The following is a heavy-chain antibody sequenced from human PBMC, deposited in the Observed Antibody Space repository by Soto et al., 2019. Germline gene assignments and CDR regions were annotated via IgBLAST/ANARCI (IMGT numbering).Heavy chain of an antibody. J-gene: IGHJ4*02. D-gene: IGHD1-26*01. V-gene: IGHV3-21*01. Sequence: AGGSLRLSCAASGFPFSTYSMNWVRQAPGKGLEWVSSISSTTTDMYYANSVKGRFTISRDNAKNSLYLHLKSLRAEDTAVYYCARPYSGSYSFDYWGQGTLVTVSS. CDR3: ARPYSGSYSFDY. CDR1: GFPFSTYS. CDR2: ISSTTTDM.